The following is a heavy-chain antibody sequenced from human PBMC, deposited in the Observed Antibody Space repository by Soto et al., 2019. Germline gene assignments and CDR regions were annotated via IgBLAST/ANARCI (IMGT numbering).Heavy chain of an antibody. CDR3: AKAAMVNSFIDY. Sequence: GGSLRLSCAASGFTFADYTMHWVRQAPGKGLEWVSPISWDGGSTYYADSVKGRFTISRDNSKNSLYLQMNSLRTEDTALYYCAKAAMVNSFIDYWGQGTLVTVSS. CDR2: ISWDGGST. D-gene: IGHD5-18*01. V-gene: IGHV3-43*01. CDR1: GFTFADYT. J-gene: IGHJ4*02.